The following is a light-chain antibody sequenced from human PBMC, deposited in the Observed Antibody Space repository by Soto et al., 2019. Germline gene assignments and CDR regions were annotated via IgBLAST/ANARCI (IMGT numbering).Light chain of an antibody. Sequence: QLLLTQSPSASASLGASVTLTCTLSSGHRNYAIAWHQQQPEKGPRYLMKVNIDGSHNKGDGIPDRFSGSSSGAERYLTISSRQSEDEADYYCQTWGTGIRVFGGGTKLTVL. CDR2: VNIDGSH. V-gene: IGLV4-69*01. CDR1: SGHRNYA. CDR3: QTWGTGIRV. J-gene: IGLJ2*01.